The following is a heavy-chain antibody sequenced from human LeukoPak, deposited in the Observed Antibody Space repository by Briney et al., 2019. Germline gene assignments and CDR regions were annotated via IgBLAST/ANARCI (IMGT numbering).Heavy chain of an antibody. CDR3: TRSRAFDI. Sequence: GGSLRLSCAASGFTVSTNYMNWVRQAPGKGLEWVSTIFSGGSTYYADSVKGRFTISRDSSKNTVYLQMNNVRAEDTAVYYCTRSRAFDIWGQGTMVTVFS. CDR1: GFTVSTNY. V-gene: IGHV3-53*01. J-gene: IGHJ3*02. CDR2: IFSGGST.